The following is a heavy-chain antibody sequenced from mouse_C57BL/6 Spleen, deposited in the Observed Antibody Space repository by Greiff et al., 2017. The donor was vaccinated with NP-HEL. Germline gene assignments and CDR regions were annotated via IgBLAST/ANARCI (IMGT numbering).Heavy chain of an antibody. V-gene: IGHV2-2*01. Sequence: QVQLKESGPGLVQPSQSLSTTCTVSGFSLTSYGVHWVRQSPGKGLEWLGVIWSGGSTDYNAAFISRLSISKDNSKSQVFFKMNSLQADDTAIYYCASFGSSYTLYAMDYWGQGTSVTVSS. D-gene: IGHD1-1*01. J-gene: IGHJ4*01. CDR3: ASFGSSYTLYAMDY. CDR1: GFSLTSYG. CDR2: IWSGGST.